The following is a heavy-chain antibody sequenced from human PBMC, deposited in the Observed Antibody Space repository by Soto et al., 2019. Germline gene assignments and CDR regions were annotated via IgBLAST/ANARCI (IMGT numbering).Heavy chain of an antibody. CDR3: ARGLVWYYYGSGSPSELPYYYMDV. D-gene: IGHD3-10*01. V-gene: IGHV1-8*01. CDR2: MNPNSGNT. Sequence: AASVKVSCKASGYTFTSYDINWVRQATGQGLEWMGWMNPNSGNTGYAQKFQGRVTMTRNTSISTAYMELSSLRSEDTAVYYCARGLVWYYYGSGSPSELPYYYMDVWGKGTTVTVSS. CDR1: GYTFTSYD. J-gene: IGHJ6*03.